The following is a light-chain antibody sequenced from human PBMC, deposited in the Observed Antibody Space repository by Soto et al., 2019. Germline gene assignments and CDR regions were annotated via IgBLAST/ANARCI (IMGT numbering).Light chain of an antibody. Sequence: MTQYQASLSVSLGERATLSCSASQSVSNHLAWYLQRPGQAPKLLIRSASTLHPGIPSRFSGSGSRTEFTLTIADLQPEDFGTYYCQQSVTMPITFGQGTRLAI. CDR1: QSVSNH. CDR3: QQSVTMPIT. V-gene: IGKV3D-15*01. J-gene: IGKJ5*01. CDR2: SAS.